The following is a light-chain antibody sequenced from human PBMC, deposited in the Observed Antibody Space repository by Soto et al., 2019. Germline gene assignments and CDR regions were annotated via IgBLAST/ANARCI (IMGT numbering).Light chain of an antibody. CDR3: SSYAGSNNLGV. Sequence: QSALTQPPSASGSPGQSVTISCTGTSSDVGGYSYVSWYQQHPGNAPKLMIYEVSKRPSGVPDRFSGSKSGNTAALTVSGLQAEDEAGYYCSSYAGSNNLGVFGGGTKLTVL. CDR2: EVS. J-gene: IGLJ3*02. CDR1: SSDVGGYSY. V-gene: IGLV2-8*01.